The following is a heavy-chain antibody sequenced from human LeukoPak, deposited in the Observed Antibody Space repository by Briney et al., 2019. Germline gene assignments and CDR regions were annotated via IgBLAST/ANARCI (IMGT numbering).Heavy chain of an antibody. J-gene: IGHJ4*02. CDR2: MYYSGST. CDR1: GGSISSYY. Sequence: PSETLSLRCTVYGGSISSYYWSCIRQPPGKGLEWNGYMYYSGSTNYNPSLKSRVTILVDTSKHQFSLKLSSVTAADTAVYYCARHLGGSSGFRYFDYWGQGTLVTVSS. CDR3: ARHLGGSSGFRYFDY. V-gene: IGHV4-59*08. D-gene: IGHD3-10*01.